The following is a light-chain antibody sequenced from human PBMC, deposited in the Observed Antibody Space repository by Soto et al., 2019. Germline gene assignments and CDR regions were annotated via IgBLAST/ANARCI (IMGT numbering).Light chain of an antibody. Sequence: DIKLTQSPSFLSASVGDRVTISCRASQGMNTYVAWYQPKPGKVPELLIYGASTLYTGVPSRFSGSESGAEFTLTIGSLQPEDGATYYGQQLHSYPIPVGQGTRLEIK. V-gene: IGKV1-9*01. J-gene: IGKJ5*01. CDR1: QGMNTY. CDR2: GAS. CDR3: QQLHSYPIP.